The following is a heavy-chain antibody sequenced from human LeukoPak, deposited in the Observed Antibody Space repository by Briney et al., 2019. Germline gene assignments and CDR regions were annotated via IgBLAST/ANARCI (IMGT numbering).Heavy chain of an antibody. CDR2: INPYSGGT. Sequence: RASVKVSCKTSGYTFTGYHMHWVRQAPGQGLEWMGWINPYSGGTNFAQKFQGRVTMTRDTSITTAYMELSRLRSDDTAVYYCARVVYCGGDCYSEYFYGMDVWGQGTTVTVSS. V-gene: IGHV1-2*02. J-gene: IGHJ6*02. CDR3: ARVVYCGGDCYSEYFYGMDV. D-gene: IGHD2-21*02. CDR1: GYTFTGYH.